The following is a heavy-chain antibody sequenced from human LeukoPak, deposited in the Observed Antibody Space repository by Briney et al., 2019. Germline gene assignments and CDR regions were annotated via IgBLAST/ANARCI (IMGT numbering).Heavy chain of an antibody. CDR2: INTGGNNV. J-gene: IGHJ4*02. V-gene: IGHV3-11*04. Sequence: PGGSRRLPCTASGFTFSDYYMSWVRQAPGKGLQWISYINTGGNNVYYADSVKGRFTISRDNAKNSLFLQMNSLRDEDTAVYYCARSIDNPLEYWGQG. D-gene: IGHD6-6*01. CDR3: ARSIDNPLEY. CDR1: GFTFSDYY.